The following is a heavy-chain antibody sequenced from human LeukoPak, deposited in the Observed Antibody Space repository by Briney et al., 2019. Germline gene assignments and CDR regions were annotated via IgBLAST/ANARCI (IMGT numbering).Heavy chain of an antibody. CDR3: ARERGSSGYNWFDP. Sequence: SETLSLTCTVSGGSISSYYWSWIRQPPGKGLEWIGYIYYSGSTNYNPSLKSRVTISVDTSKNQFSLKLSSVTAADTAVYYCARERGSSGYNWFDPWGQGTLVTVSS. CDR2: IYYSGST. CDR1: GGSISSYY. V-gene: IGHV4-59*01. D-gene: IGHD3-22*01. J-gene: IGHJ5*02.